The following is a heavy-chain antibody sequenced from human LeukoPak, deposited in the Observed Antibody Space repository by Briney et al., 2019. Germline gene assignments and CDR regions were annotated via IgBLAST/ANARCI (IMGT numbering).Heavy chain of an antibody. V-gene: IGHV4-59*01. CDR3: ASAQSQYYDFWSGYFAPADYYYYYYMDV. Sequence: SETLSLTCTVSGGSISSYYWSWIRQPPGKGLEWIGYIYYSGSTNYNPSLKSRVTISVDTSKNQFSLKLSSVTAADTAVYYCASAQSQYYDFWSGYFAPADYYYYYYMDVWGKGTTVTVSS. CDR2: IYYSGST. D-gene: IGHD3-3*01. CDR1: GGSISSYY. J-gene: IGHJ6*03.